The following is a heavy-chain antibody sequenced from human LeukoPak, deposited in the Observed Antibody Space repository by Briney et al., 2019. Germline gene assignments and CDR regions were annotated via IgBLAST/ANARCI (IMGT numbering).Heavy chain of an antibody. V-gene: IGHV1-18*01. CDR2: ISAYNGNT. D-gene: IGHD6-6*01. J-gene: IGHJ6*03. CDR1: GYTFTSYG. Sequence: RASVKVSCKASGYTFTSYGISWVRQAPGQGLEWMGWISAYNGNTNYAQKLQGRVTMTTDTSTSTAYMELRSLRSDDTAVYYCARDSAGAARTPYYYYYMDVWGKGTTVTVSS. CDR3: ARDSAGAARTPYYYYYMDV.